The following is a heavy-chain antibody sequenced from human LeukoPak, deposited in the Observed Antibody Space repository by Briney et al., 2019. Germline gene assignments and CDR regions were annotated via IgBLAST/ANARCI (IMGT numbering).Heavy chain of an antibody. CDR2: ISPNSGGT. CDR1: GYTFSGYY. D-gene: IGHD6-19*01. J-gene: IGHJ5*02. Sequence: ASVKVSCKASGYTFSGYYIHWLRQAPGQGLEWMGWISPNSGGTNYAQKFQDRVTMTRDTSTSTVYMELSSLRSEDTAVYYCASKDSSGWYEEAWGQGTLVTVSS. CDR3: ASKDSSGWYEEA. V-gene: IGHV1-2*02.